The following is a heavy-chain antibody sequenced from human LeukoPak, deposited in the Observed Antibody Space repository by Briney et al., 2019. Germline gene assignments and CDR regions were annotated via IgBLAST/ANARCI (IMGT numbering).Heavy chain of an antibody. D-gene: IGHD3-16*01. CDR1: GFTFNNYA. V-gene: IGHV3-30*14. Sequence: PGGSLRLSCVISGFTFNNYAMAWVRQAPGKGLEWVSVISYDGNNKYYADSVKGRFTISRDNSKNTLYLQMNSLRAEDTAVYYCARGGDYWGQGTLVTVSS. J-gene: IGHJ4*02. CDR2: ISYDGNNK. CDR3: ARGGDY.